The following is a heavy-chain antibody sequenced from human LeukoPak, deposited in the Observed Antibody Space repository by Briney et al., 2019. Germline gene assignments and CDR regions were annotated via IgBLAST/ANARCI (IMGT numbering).Heavy chain of an antibody. V-gene: IGHV1-69*13. J-gene: IGHJ3*02. CDR1: GYTFTSYG. CDR2: IIPIFGTA. Sequence: SVKVSCKGSGYTFTSYGINWVRQAPGQGLEWMGGIIPIFGTANYAQKFQGRVTITADESTSTAYMELSSLRSEDTAVYYCARSYDSSGYYGGRRAFDIWGQGTMVTVSS. CDR3: ARSYDSSGYYGGRRAFDI. D-gene: IGHD3-22*01.